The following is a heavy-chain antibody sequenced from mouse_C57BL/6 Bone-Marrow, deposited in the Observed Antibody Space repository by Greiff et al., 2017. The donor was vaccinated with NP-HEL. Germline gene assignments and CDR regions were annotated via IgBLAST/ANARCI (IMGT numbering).Heavy chain of an antibody. CDR2: IRNKANGYTT. J-gene: IGHJ2*01. D-gene: IGHD1-1*01. V-gene: IGHV7-3*01. Sequence: VQLKESGGGLVQPGGSLSLSCAASGFTFTDYYMSWVRQPPGKALEWLGFIRNKANGYTTEYSASVKGRFTISRDNSQSILYLQMNALRAEDSATYSCARYLLSFDYWGQGTTLTVSS. CDR3: ARYLLSFDY. CDR1: GFTFTDYY.